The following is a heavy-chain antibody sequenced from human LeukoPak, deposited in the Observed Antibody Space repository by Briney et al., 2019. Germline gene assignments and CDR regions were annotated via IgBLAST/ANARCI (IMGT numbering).Heavy chain of an antibody. CDR1: GRTFSSYA. J-gene: IGHJ5*02. CDR2: IIPIFGTA. Sequence: GASVNVTCKASGRTFSSYAIGWVRQAPGQGLEWMGGIIPIFGTANYAQEFHGRVTITADKSTSTAYMELGSLRCEDTAVYYCARGRQINNLFDPWGQGTLVTVSS. CDR3: ARGRQINNLFDP. V-gene: IGHV1-69*06.